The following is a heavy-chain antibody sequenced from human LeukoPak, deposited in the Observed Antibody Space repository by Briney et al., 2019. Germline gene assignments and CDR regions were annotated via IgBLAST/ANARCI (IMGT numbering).Heavy chain of an antibody. Sequence: ASVKVSCKASGYTFTGYYMHWVRQAPGQGLEWMGRINPNSGGTNYAQKFQGRVTMTRDTSISTAYMELGRLRSDDTAVYYCARASSGWYRDFDYWGQGTLVTVSS. CDR1: GYTFTGYY. CDR2: INPNSGGT. V-gene: IGHV1-2*06. J-gene: IGHJ4*02. CDR3: ARASSGWYRDFDY. D-gene: IGHD6-19*01.